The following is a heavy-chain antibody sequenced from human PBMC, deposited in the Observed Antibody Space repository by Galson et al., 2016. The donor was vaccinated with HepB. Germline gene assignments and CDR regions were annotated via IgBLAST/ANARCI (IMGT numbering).Heavy chain of an antibody. D-gene: IGHD6-19*01. V-gene: IGHV3-53*01. CDR3: ARYGDEAGWNFHQ. CDR1: GFTVSSNY. CDR2: IYSGGST. J-gene: IGHJ1*01. Sequence: SLRLSCAASGFTVSSNYMTWVRQAPGKGLVWVSVIYSGGSTFYADSVKGRFTISRHNSKNMLYLQMNSLRAEDTAVYYCARYGDEAGWNFHQWGQGTLVTVSS.